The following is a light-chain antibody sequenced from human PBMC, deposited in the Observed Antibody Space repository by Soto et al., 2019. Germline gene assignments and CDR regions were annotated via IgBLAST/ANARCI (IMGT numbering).Light chain of an antibody. CDR3: SSYTSSNSLV. CDR1: SSDVGGFNY. Sequence: QSALTQPASVSGSPGQSITISCTATSSDVGGFNYVSWYQQHPGRAPKLLIYEVTNRPSGVSDRFSGSKSGNTASLIISGLQAEDEADYYCSSYTSSNSLVFGGGTKVTVL. V-gene: IGLV2-14*01. CDR2: EVT. J-gene: IGLJ2*01.